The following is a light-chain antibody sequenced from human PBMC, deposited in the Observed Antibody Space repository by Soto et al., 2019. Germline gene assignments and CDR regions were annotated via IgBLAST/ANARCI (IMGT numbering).Light chain of an antibody. J-gene: IGKJ1*01. CDR1: QGISNY. Sequence: DLQMTQSPSSLSASVGDRVTITCRASQGISNYLAWYQQKPGKVPKLLIYAASTLQSGVPSRFSGSGSGTDFTLTISSLQPEDVATYYCQKYKGTFGQGTKVEIK. V-gene: IGKV1-27*01. CDR3: QKYKGT. CDR2: AAS.